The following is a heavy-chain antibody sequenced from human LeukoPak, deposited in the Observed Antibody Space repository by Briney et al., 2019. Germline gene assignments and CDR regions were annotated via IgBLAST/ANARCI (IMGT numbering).Heavy chain of an antibody. V-gene: IGHV4-59*01. J-gene: IGHJ5*02. CDR3: ARAPSNAGYNWFDP. D-gene: IGHD2-2*03. Sequence: SETLSLTCTVSGGSISSYYWSWIRQPPGKGLEWIGYIYYSGSTKYNPSLKSRVTISVDTSKNQCSLKLSSVTAAGTAVYYCARAPSNAGYNWFDPWGQGTLVTVSS. CDR2: IYYSGST. CDR1: GGSISSYY.